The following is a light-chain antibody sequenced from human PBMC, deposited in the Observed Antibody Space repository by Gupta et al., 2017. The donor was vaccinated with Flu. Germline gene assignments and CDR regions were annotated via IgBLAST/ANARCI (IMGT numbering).Light chain of an antibody. CDR2: DAS. Sequence: EIVLTQSPATLSLSPGEGATLSCRASQSVSSYLAWYQQKPGQTPRLLIYDASNRATGIPARFSGSRSGTDFTLTISSLEPEDFALYYCQQRGNWPYTFGQGTKLEIK. CDR1: QSVSSY. CDR3: QQRGNWPYT. J-gene: IGKJ2*01. V-gene: IGKV3-11*01.